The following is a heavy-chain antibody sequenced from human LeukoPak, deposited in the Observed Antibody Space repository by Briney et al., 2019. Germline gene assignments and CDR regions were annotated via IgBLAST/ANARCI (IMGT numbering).Heavy chain of an antibody. CDR3: ARGSHYGDHDYLDY. CDR1: GGSISSYY. J-gene: IGHJ4*02. V-gene: IGHV4-59*01. D-gene: IGHD4-17*01. Sequence: SETLSLTCTVSGGSISSYYWSWIRQPPGKGLEWTGYIYYSGSTNYNPSLKSRVTISVDTSKNQFSLKLSSVTAADTAVYYCARGSHYGDHDYLDYWGQGTLVTVSS. CDR2: IYYSGST.